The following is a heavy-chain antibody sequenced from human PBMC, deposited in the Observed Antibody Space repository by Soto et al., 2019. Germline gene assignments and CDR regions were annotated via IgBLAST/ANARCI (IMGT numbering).Heavy chain of an antibody. CDR3: ARELNSGFSYYYGMDV. CDR2: INPSGGST. CDR1: GYTFTSYY. Sequence: QVQLVQSGAEVKKPGASVKVSCKASGYTFTSYYMHWVRQAPGQGLEWMGIINPSGGSTSYAQKFHGRVTMTRDTSTSTVYMELSSLRSEDTAVYYCARELNSGFSYYYGMDVWGQGTTATVSS. V-gene: IGHV1-46*01. J-gene: IGHJ6*02. D-gene: IGHD6-19*01.